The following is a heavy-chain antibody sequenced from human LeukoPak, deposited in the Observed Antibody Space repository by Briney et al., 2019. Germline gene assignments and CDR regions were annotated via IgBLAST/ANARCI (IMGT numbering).Heavy chain of an antibody. CDR1: GFTFSSYT. V-gene: IGHV3-30-3*01. CDR3: ARDLVYCSAISCQDY. CDR2: ISWNGGSI. J-gene: IGHJ4*02. D-gene: IGHD2-2*01. Sequence: TGGSLRLSCVASGFTFSSYTMHWVRQAPGKGLEWVAVISWNGGSINYADSVKGRFTISRDDSKNTLYLQMNSLRAEDTAVYYCARDLVYCSAISCQDYWGQGTLVTVSS.